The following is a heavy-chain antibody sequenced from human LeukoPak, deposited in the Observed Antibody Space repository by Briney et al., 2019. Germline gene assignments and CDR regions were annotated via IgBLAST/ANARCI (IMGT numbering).Heavy chain of an antibody. D-gene: IGHD2-21*01. CDR3: ARSLIPPTYWYFDS. J-gene: IGHJ4*02. CDR2: IHISGNT. Sequence: SETLSLTCTVSGGSISSYYWSWIRQPAGKGLEWIGRIHISGNTNYNPSLKSRITMSVDTSKNQFSLNMKSVITADTAVYYCARSLIPPTYWYFDSWGQGTLVTVSS. CDR1: GGSISSYY. V-gene: IGHV4-4*07.